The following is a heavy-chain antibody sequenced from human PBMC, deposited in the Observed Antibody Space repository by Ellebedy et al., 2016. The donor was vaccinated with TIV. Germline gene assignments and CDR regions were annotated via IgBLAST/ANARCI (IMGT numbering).Heavy chain of an antibody. J-gene: IGHJ3*02. CDR2: ISSSSTI. D-gene: IGHD6-13*01. V-gene: IGHV3-48*01. CDR3: AAAAGAGDDAFDI. Sequence: GESLKISXAASGFTSSRYSMNWVRQAPGKGLEWVSYISSSSTIYYADSVKGRFTISRDKAKNSLYLQMNSLRAEDTAVYYCAAAAGAGDDAFDIWGQGTMVTVSS. CDR1: GFTSSRYS.